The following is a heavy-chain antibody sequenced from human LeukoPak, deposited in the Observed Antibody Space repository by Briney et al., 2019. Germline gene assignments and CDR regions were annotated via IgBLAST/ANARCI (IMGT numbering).Heavy chain of an antibody. J-gene: IGHJ4*02. CDR2: ISAYNGNT. CDR1: GYTFTSYG. Sequence: ASVKVSCKASGYTFTSYGISWVRQAPGQGLEWMGWISAYNGNTNYAQKLQGRVTMTTDTSTSTAYMELRSLRSDDTAVYYCARDDGHYYGSGSAPDYFDYWGQGTLVTVSS. D-gene: IGHD3-10*01. V-gene: IGHV1-18*01. CDR3: ARDDGHYYGSGSAPDYFDY.